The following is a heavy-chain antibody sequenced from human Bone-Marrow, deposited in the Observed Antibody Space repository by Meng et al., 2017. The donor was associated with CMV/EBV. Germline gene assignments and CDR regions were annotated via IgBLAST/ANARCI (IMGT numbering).Heavy chain of an antibody. CDR2: ISSGSSYI. CDR1: AFTFSDYN. J-gene: IGHJ3*02. CDR3: AKDPYCSRTTCYHAFDI. Sequence: GESLKISCAASAFTFSDYNMNWVRQAPGKGLEWVSSISSGSSYIYYADSVKGRFTISRDNSKNTLYLQMNSLRAEDTAVYYCAKDPYCSRTTCYHAFDIWGQGTMVTVSS. D-gene: IGHD2-2*01. V-gene: IGHV3-21*06.